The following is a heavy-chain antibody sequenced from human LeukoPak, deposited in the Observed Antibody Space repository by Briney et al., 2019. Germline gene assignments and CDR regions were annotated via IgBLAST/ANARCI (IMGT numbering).Heavy chain of an antibody. J-gene: IGHJ4*02. CDR1: GFTVSNNY. D-gene: IGHD6-13*01. CDR3: ATGILAASKY. Sequence: PGGSLRLSCAASGFTVSNNYMTWVRQAPGKGLEWVSLIYSGGRTYYADSVKGRFTISRDNSKNTVSLQMNSLRAEDTAVYYCATGILAASKYWGRGTLVTVSS. V-gene: IGHV3-66*01. CDR2: IYSGGRT.